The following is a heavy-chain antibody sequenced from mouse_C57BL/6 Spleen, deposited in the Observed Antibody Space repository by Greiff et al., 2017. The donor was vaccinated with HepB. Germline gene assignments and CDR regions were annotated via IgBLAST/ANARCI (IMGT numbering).Heavy chain of an antibody. J-gene: IGHJ2*01. V-gene: IGHV1-42*01. D-gene: IGHD4-1*02. Sequence: EVHLVESGPELVKPGASVKISCKASGYSFTGYYMNWVKQSPEKSLERIGEINPSTGGTTYNQKFKAKATLTVDKSSSTAYMQLKSLTSEDSAVYYCARSTTGTDYWGQGTTLTVSS. CDR3: ARSTTGTDY. CDR2: INPSTGGT. CDR1: GYSFTGYY.